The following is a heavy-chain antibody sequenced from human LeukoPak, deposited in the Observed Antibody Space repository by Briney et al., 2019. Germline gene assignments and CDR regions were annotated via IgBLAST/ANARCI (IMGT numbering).Heavy chain of an antibody. J-gene: IGHJ3*02. CDR1: GLTFSSYE. CDR3: ARENGVNDALDI. V-gene: IGHV3-48*03. D-gene: IGHD3-3*01. CDR2: ISSSGSTI. Sequence: GGSLRLSCAASGLTFSSYEMNWVRQAPGKGLEWVSYISSSGSTIYYADSVKGRFTISRDNAKNSLYLQMNSLRAEDTAVYYCARENGVNDALDIWGQGTMVPVSS.